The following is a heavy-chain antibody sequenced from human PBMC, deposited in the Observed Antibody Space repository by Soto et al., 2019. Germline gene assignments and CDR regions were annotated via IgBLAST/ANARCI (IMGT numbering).Heavy chain of an antibody. D-gene: IGHD3-10*01. CDR2: IYYSGST. V-gene: IGHV4-59*08. J-gene: IGHJ5*02. CDR3: ASFRRKGSFDP. CDR1: GGAISSYN. Sequence: LSLTCTDSGGAISSYNWIWIRQPPGKGLEWIGYIYYSGSTNYNPSLKSRVTISVDTSKNQFSLKLNSVTAADTAVYYCASFRRKGSFDPWGQGTLVTVSS.